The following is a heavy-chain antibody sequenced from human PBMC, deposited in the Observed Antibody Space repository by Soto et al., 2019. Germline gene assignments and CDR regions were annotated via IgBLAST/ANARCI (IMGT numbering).Heavy chain of an antibody. J-gene: IGHJ6*02. V-gene: IGHV4-61*01. D-gene: IGHD6-19*01. Sequence: QVQLQESGPGLVKPSETLSLTCTVSGGSVSSGSYYWSWIRQPPGKGLAWIGYIYYSGSTNYNPSLKSRVTLSVDTSKNQFSLKLSSVTAADTAVYYCAGLVRDAYYYYGMDVWGQGTTVTVSS. CDR3: AGLVRDAYYYYGMDV. CDR2: IYYSGST. CDR1: GGSVSSGSYY.